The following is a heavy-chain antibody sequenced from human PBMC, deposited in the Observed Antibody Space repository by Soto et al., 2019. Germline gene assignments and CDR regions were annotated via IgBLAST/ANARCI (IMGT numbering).Heavy chain of an antibody. CDR2: ISAYNGNT. CDR1: GYTFTSYG. V-gene: IGHV1-18*01. D-gene: IGHD3-3*01. CDR3: ARGVLRFLEWLSFFDY. J-gene: IGHJ4*02. Sequence: ASVKVSCKDSGYTFTSYGSSWVRQAHRQGLEWMGWISAYNGNTNYAQKLQGRVTMTTDTSTSTAYMELRSLRSDDTAVYYCARGVLRFLEWLSFFDYWGQGTLVTVSS.